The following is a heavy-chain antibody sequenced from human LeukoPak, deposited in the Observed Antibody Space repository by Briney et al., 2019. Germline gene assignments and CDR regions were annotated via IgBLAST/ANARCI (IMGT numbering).Heavy chain of an antibody. CDR3: ARDLPYGLGDS. V-gene: IGHV4-30-4*01. D-gene: IGHD3-10*01. Sequence: ASETLSLTCTVSGGSISSGDYYWSWIRQPPGKGLEWIGYIYYSGSTYYNPSLKSRVTMSVDTSKNQFSLKLSSVTAADTAVYYCARDLPYGLGDSWGQGTLVTVSS. J-gene: IGHJ4*02. CDR1: GGSISSGDYY. CDR2: IYYSGST.